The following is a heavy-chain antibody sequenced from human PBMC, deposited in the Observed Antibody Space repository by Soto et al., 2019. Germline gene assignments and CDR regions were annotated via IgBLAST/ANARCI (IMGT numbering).Heavy chain of an antibody. J-gene: IGHJ4*02. V-gene: IGHV1-18*04. Sequence: ASVKVSCKASGYIITSNAVAWVRQAPGQGLEWMGWINTYHRNTNYAQNLQGRVTMTTDTSTSTSYMELRSLRSDDTAVYYCARGVSGSCQGGYYFDSWGQGTLVTVSS. CDR2: INTYHRNT. CDR3: ARGVSGSCQGGYYFDS. D-gene: IGHD1-26*01. CDR1: GYIITSNA.